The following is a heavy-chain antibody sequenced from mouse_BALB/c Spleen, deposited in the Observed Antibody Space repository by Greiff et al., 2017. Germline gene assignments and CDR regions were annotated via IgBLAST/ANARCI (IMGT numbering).Heavy chain of an antibody. Sequence: VQVVESGPGLVAPSQSLSITCTASGFSLTGYGVNWVRQPPGKGLEWLGMIWGAGSTNYDSALISRLSISKDNSKSQVFLKMNSRQTDDTARYYCARDQSTTWGYFDVWGAGTTVTVSS. CDR2: IWGAGST. V-gene: IGHV2-6-7*01. D-gene: IGHD1-1*01. CDR3: ARDQSTTWGYFDV. J-gene: IGHJ1*01. CDR1: GFSLTGYG.